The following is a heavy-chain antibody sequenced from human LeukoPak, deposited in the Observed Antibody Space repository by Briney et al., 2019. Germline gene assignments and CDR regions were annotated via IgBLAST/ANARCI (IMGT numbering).Heavy chain of an antibody. CDR1: GFTFRNYA. J-gene: IGHJ4*02. Sequence: GGSLRLSCAASGFTFRNYAMHWVRQAPGKGLEWVAVISYDGNNKYYADSVKGRFTISRDNSKNTLYLQVNSLRPEDTAAYYCARENYGAHYFDYWGQGTLVTVSS. CDR2: ISYDGNNK. CDR3: ARENYGAHYFDY. V-gene: IGHV3-30-3*01. D-gene: IGHD3-16*01.